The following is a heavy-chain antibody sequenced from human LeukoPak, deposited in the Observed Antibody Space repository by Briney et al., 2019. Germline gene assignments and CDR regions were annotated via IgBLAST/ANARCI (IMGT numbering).Heavy chain of an antibody. CDR1: GGTFSSYA. D-gene: IGHD3-22*01. CDR2: IIPIFGTA. CDR3: ARLNYYDGSSYYYWAFDI. J-gene: IGHJ3*02. V-gene: IGHV1-69*13. Sequence: ASVKVSCKASGGTFSSYAISRVRQAPGQGLEWMGGIIPIFGTANYAQKFQGRVTITADESTSTAYMELSSLRSEDTAVYYCARLNYYDGSSYYYWAFDIWGQGTMVTVSS.